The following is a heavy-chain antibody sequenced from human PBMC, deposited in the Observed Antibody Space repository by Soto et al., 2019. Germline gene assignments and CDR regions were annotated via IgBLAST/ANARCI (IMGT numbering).Heavy chain of an antibody. CDR3: ARATYYYDSSGYTIDAFDI. CDR2: IIPIFGTA. CDR1: GGTFSSYA. Sequence: QVQLVQSGAEVKKPGSSVKVSCKASGGTFSSYAISWVRQAPGQGLEWMGGIIPIFGTANYAQKFKGRVTITADESTSTAYMELSSLRSEDTAVYYCARATYYYDSSGYTIDAFDIWGQGTMVTVSS. J-gene: IGHJ3*02. D-gene: IGHD3-22*01. V-gene: IGHV1-69*01.